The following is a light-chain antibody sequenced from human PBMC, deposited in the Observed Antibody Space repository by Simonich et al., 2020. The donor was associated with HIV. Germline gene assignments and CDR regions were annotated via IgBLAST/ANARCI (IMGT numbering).Light chain of an antibody. Sequence: DIVMTQSPDSLAVSLGERATINCKSSQSVLYSSNNKNYLVWYQQKPGQPPKLLISWASTRESGFPDRFSGSGSGTDFTLTISSLQAEDVAVYYCQQYYAPPLTFGGGTRVEIK. CDR3: QQYYAPPLT. V-gene: IGKV4-1*01. CDR2: WAS. CDR1: QSVLYSSNNKNY. J-gene: IGKJ4*01.